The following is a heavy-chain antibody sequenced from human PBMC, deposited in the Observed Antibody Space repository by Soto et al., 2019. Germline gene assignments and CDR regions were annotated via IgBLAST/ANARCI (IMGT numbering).Heavy chain of an antibody. CDR2: IYYSGST. V-gene: IGHV4-59*01. J-gene: IGHJ4*02. Sequence: SQTRSLTWTVAGGSISTYWWSWIRQPPRKGLEWIGYIYYSGSTNYNPSLKSRVTISVATSKNQFSLKLTSVTAADTAVYYCARSRGSTRSFDYWGQGTLVTVSS. CDR3: ARSRGSTRSFDY. D-gene: IGHD2-15*01. CDR1: GGSISTYW.